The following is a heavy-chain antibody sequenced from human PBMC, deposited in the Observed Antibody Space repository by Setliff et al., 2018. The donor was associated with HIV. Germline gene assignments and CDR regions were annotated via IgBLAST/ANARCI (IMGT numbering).Heavy chain of an antibody. D-gene: IGHD2-15*01. CDR1: GGSISSYY. J-gene: IGHJ5*02. Sequence: SETLSLTCTVSGGSISSYYWSWIRQPAGKGLEWIGRIYTSGSTNYNPSLKSRVTMSVDTSKNQFSLKLSSVTAADTAVYYCARHIHGASWYWFDPWGQGTLVTVSS. V-gene: IGHV4-4*07. CDR2: IYTSGST. CDR3: ARHIHGASWYWFDP.